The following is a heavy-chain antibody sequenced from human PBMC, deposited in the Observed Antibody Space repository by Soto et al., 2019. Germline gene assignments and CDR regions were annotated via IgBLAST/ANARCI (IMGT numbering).Heavy chain of an antibody. CDR2: ISYDGSNK. J-gene: IGHJ6*02. V-gene: IGHV3-30*18. CDR3: AKDLLRPGRAYGMDV. D-gene: IGHD6-25*01. CDR1: GFTFSTYG. Sequence: PGGSQRLSCAASGFTFSTYGMHWVRQAPGKGLEWVAVISYDGSNKYYADSVKGRFTISRDNSKNTLYLQMNSLRPEDTAVYYCAKDLLRPGRAYGMDVWGQGTTVTVSS.